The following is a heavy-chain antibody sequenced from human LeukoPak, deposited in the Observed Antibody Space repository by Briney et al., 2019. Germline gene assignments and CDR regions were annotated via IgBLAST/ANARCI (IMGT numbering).Heavy chain of an antibody. J-gene: IGHJ5*02. CDR1: GFTFSSYW. CDR2: IKQDGSEK. Sequence: GGSLRLSCAASGFTFSSYWMSWVRQAPGKGLEGVANIKQDGSEKYYVDSVKGRFTISRDNAKNSLYLQMNSLRAEDTAVYYCAREIGYDFWTRANWFDPWGQGTLVTVSS. CDR3: AREIGYDFWTRANWFDP. V-gene: IGHV3-7*01. D-gene: IGHD3-3*01.